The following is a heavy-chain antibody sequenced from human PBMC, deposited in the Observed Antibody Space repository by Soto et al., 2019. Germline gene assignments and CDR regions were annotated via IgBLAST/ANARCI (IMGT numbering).Heavy chain of an antibody. CDR1: GFSVSTSRVG. Sequence: QITLKESGPTLVKPTQTLTLTCTFSGFSVSTSRVGVGWIRQPPGKALQWLALIYWDDDKRYIPSLENRLTFTKDTSKNHVVLTMTNLDPVDTSTYYCAHTSGPIYYCDYWGQGTLVTVSS. D-gene: IGHD3-10*01. CDR2: IYWDDDK. CDR3: AHTSGPIYYCDY. V-gene: IGHV2-5*02. J-gene: IGHJ4*02.